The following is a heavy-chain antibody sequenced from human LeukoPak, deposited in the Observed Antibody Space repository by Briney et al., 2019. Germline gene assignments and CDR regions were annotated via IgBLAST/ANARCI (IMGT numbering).Heavy chain of an antibody. CDR1: GFTFSSYA. CDR2: ISGSGGST. Sequence: PGGSLRLSCAASGFTFSSYAMSWVRQAPGKGLEWVSAISGSGGSTYYADSVKGRFTISRDSSKNTLYLQMNRLRAEDTAVYYCAKDQIGGLRFHYFDYWGQGTLVTVSS. D-gene: IGHD5-12*01. CDR3: AKDQIGGLRFHYFDY. J-gene: IGHJ4*02. V-gene: IGHV3-23*01.